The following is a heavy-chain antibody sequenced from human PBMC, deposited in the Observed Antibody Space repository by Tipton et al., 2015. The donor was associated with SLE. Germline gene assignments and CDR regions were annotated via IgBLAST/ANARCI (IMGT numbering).Heavy chain of an antibody. D-gene: IGHD3-3*01. V-gene: IGHV3-53*01. CDR1: GFTVSSNY. CDR3: AKEGVGILDY. Sequence: LSLTCAASGFTVSSNYMSWVRQAPGKGLEWVSVIYSGGSTYYADSVKGRFTISRDNSKNTLYLQMNSLRAEDTAVYYCAKEGVGILDYWGQGTLVTVSS. CDR2: IYSGGST. J-gene: IGHJ4*02.